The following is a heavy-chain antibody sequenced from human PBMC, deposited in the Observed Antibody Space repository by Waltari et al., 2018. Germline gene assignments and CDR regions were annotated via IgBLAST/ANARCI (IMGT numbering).Heavy chain of an antibody. CDR3: ARVWGSYRSFDY. J-gene: IGHJ4*02. CDR1: GFTFNSYA. Sequence: EVQLVESGGGLVQPGGSLRLSCAASGFTFNSYAISWVRQAPGKGLEWVSALSASGGNIDSADSVKGRFTISRDNAKNTVYLQMNSLRAEDTAVYYCARVWGSYRSFDYWGQGTLVTVSS. CDR2: LSASGGNI. V-gene: IGHV3-23*04. D-gene: IGHD3-16*02.